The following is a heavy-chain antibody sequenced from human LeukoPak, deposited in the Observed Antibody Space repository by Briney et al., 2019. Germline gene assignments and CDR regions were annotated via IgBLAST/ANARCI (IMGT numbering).Heavy chain of an antibody. CDR2: IIPIFGTA. CDR3: AREILTTNYYYYMDV. CDR1: GGTFSSYA. V-gene: IGHV1-69*13. J-gene: IGHJ6*03. Sequence: SVKVSCKASGGTFSSYAISWVRQAPGQGLEWMGGIIPIFGTANYAQKFQGRVTITADESTSTAYMELSSLRSEDTAVYYCAREILTTNYYYYMDVWGKGTTVSISS. D-gene: IGHD4-11*01.